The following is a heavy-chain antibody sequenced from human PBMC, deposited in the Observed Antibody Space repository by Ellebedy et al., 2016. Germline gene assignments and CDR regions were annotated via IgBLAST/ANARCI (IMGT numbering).Heavy chain of an antibody. J-gene: IGHJ4*02. CDR2: IKEDGSEK. D-gene: IGHD6-13*01. Sequence: GESLKISCAASGFTFSSYWMTWVRQAPGKGLEWVANIKEDGSEKYYVDSVKGRFTISRDNAKNSLYLQMNSLRAEDTAVYYCTTERGYSSSHTFDYWGQGTLVTVSS. CDR1: GFTFSSYW. CDR3: TTERGYSSSHTFDY. V-gene: IGHV3-7*01.